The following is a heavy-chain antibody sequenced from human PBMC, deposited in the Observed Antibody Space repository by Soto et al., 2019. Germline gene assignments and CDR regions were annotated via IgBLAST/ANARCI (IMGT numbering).Heavy chain of an antibody. CDR3: TRGQGNH. CDR2: MNPFSGNA. CDR1: GYTFTSYD. J-gene: IGHJ4*02. Sequence: QVQLVQSGAEVKKPGASVRVSCKASGYTFTSYDIYWERQATGQGLEWMGWMNPFSGNAVYTQKFQDSVTMTRDTSINTAYMEMSGLRSEDTAVYYCTRGQGNHWGQGSLVTVSS. V-gene: IGHV1-8*01.